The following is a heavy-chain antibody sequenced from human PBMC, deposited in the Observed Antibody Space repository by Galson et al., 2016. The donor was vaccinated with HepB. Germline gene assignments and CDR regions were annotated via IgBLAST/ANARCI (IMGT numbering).Heavy chain of an antibody. CDR2: IKLDGSEK. CDR3: AKGQARPKGLLDWVGGSNYFDY. V-gene: IGHV3-7*03. J-gene: IGHJ4*02. D-gene: IGHD1-26*01. CDR1: GFAFRTYS. Sequence: SLRLSCAASGFAFRTYSMNWVRQTPGKGLEWVANIKLDGSEKYYVDSVRGRFTISRDNAKNSLYLEMNSLRVEDTAVYYCAKGQARPKGLLDWVGGSNYFDYWGQGTLVTVSS.